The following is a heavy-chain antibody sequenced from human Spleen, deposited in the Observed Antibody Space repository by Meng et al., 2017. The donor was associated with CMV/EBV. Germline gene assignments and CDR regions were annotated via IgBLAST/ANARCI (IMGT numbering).Heavy chain of an antibody. Sequence: KASGYTFTSYGISWVRQAPGQGLEWMGWISTYNGNTNYAQKFQGRVTMTTDTSTSTAYMELRSLRSDDTAVYYCARSSTWYSHYYFDYWGQGTLVTVSS. V-gene: IGHV1-18*01. CDR2: ISTYNGNT. CDR1: GYTFTSYG. J-gene: IGHJ4*02. D-gene: IGHD6-13*01. CDR3: ARSSTWYSHYYFDY.